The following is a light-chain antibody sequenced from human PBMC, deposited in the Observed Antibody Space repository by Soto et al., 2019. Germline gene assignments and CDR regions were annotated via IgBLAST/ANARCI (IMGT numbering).Light chain of an antibody. CDR1: SSDVGGYNY. V-gene: IGLV2-14*03. CDR2: DVS. Sequence: QSVLTQPACVSGSPGQSITISCTGTSSDVGGYNYVSWYQQHPGKAPKLMIYDVSNRPSGVSNRFSGSKSGNTASLTISGLQAEDEADYYCSSYTSSRLHVFGTGTQLTVL. J-gene: IGLJ1*01. CDR3: SSYTSSRLHV.